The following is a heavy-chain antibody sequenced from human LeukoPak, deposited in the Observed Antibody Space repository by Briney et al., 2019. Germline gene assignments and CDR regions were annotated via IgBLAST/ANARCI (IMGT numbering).Heavy chain of an antibody. CDR2: ISYDGSNK. D-gene: IGHD1-26*01. Sequence: GGSLRLSCAASGFTFSSYWMSWVRQAPGKGLEWVAVISYDGSNKYYADSVKGRLTISRDNSKNTLYLQMNSLRAEDTAVYYCARGGSYLSAFDIWGQGTMVTVSS. CDR1: GFTFSSYW. J-gene: IGHJ3*02. CDR3: ARGGSYLSAFDI. V-gene: IGHV3-30*03.